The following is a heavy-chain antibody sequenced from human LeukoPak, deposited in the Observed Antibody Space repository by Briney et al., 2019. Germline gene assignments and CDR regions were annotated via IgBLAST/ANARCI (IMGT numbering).Heavy chain of an antibody. Sequence: SETLSLTCTVSGGSISSYYWSWIRQPAGKGLEWIGRIYTSGSTNYNPSLKSRVTMSVDTSKNQISLKLSSVTAADTAVYYCARDNNYYGSGSYHDYWGQGTLVTVSS. CDR2: IYTSGST. CDR1: GGSISSYY. V-gene: IGHV4-4*07. D-gene: IGHD3-10*01. CDR3: ARDNNYYGSGSYHDY. J-gene: IGHJ4*02.